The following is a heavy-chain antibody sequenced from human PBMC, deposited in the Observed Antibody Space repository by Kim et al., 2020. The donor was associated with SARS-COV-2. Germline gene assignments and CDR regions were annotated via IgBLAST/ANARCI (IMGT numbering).Heavy chain of an antibody. V-gene: IGHV4-39*07. D-gene: IGHD1-26*01. Sequence: SETLSLTCTVSGGSISSSSYYWGWIRQPPGKGLEWIGSIYYSGSTYYNPSLKSRVTISVDTSKNQFSLKLSSVTAADTAVYYCARDNDFVGAYYFDYWGQGTLVTVSS. CDR1: GGSISSSSYY. CDR3: ARDNDFVGAYYFDY. J-gene: IGHJ4*02. CDR2: IYYSGST.